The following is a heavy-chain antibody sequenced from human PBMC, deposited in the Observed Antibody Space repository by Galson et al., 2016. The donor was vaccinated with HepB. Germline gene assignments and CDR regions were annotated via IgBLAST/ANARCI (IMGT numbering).Heavy chain of an antibody. CDR1: GFILTNYY. D-gene: IGHD2-2*01. J-gene: IGHJ5*02. CDR2: INPSGGRT. CDR3: ARRDSRLYSSSYYWFDP. V-gene: IGHV1-46*01. Sequence: SGAEVKKPGESLKISCKASGFILTNYYMHWVRQAPGQGLEWMGIINPSGGRTTYAQKFQGRVSMTSGTSTSTVYMELSSLRSEDTAVYYCARRDSRLYSSSYYWFDPWGQGTLVTVSS.